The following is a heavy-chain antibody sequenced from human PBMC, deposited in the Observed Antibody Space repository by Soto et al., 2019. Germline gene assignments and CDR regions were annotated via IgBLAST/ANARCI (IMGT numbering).Heavy chain of an antibody. D-gene: IGHD6-13*01. CDR3: AKGLDLYSSSWYVY. V-gene: IGHV3-23*01. J-gene: IGHJ4*02. Sequence: EVQLLESGGGLVQPGGSLRPSCAASGFTFSSYAMSWVRQAPGKGLEWVSAISGSGGSTYYADSVKGRFTISRDNSKNTLYLQMNSLRAEDTAVYYCAKGLDLYSSSWYVYWGQGTLVTVSS. CDR2: ISGSGGST. CDR1: GFTFSSYA.